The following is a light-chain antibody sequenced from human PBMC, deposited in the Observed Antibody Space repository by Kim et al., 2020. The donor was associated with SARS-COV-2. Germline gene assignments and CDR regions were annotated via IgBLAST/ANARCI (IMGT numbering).Light chain of an antibody. CDR2: EVS. Sequence: QSALTQPPSASGSPGQSVAISCTGTTSDVGAYNYVSWYQQHPGKAPKLMLYEVSKRPSGVPDRFSGSKSGNTASLTVSGLQAEDEANYYCSSYAGNNNVIFGGGTPADRP. CDR3: SSYAGNNNVI. CDR1: TSDVGAYNY. J-gene: IGLJ2*01. V-gene: IGLV2-8*01.